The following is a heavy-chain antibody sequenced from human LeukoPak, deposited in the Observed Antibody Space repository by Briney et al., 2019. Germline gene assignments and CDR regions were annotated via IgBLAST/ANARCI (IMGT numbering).Heavy chain of an antibody. D-gene: IGHD1-26*01. J-gene: IGHJ3*02. CDR1: GFTFTTYT. CDR3: ARDPTSSWETAFDI. Sequence: GGSLRLSCAASGFTFTTYTMNWVRQAPGKGLEWVSSISSSSAYIYYADSVKGRFTISRDDAKNSLYLQMDSLRAEDTAVYYCARDPTSSWETAFDIWGQGTMVTVSS. V-gene: IGHV3-21*01. CDR2: ISSSSAYI.